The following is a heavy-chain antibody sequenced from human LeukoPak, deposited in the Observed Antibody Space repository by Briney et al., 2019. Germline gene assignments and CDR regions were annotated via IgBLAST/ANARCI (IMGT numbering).Heavy chain of an antibody. CDR3: ARTSWGYAFDI. D-gene: IGHD3-16*01. V-gene: IGHV4-59*01. Sequence: KPSETLSLTCTVSGGSISSYYWSWIRQPPGKGLEWIGYIYYSGSTNYNPSLKSRVTISVDTSENQFSLKLRSVTAADTAVYYCARTSWGYAFDIWGQGTMVTVSS. J-gene: IGHJ3*02. CDR1: GGSISSYY. CDR2: IYYSGST.